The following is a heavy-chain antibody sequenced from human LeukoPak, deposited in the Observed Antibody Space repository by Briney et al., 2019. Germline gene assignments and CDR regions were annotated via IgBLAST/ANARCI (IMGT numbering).Heavy chain of an antibody. D-gene: IGHD3-10*01. Sequence: GGSVRLSCVASGFTFSSFWMHWVRQAPGKGLVWVSLINADGKNTTYADSVKGRFTISRDNAKNSLYLQMNSLRAEDTAVYYCARELAGHYYGSGSSFDYWGQGTLVTVSS. CDR1: GFTFSSFW. J-gene: IGHJ4*02. CDR3: ARELAGHYYGSGSSFDY. V-gene: IGHV3-74*01. CDR2: INADGKNT.